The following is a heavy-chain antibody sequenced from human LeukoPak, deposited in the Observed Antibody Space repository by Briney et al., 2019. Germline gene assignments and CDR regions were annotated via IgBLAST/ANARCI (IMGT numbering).Heavy chain of an antibody. V-gene: IGHV3-30-3*01. D-gene: IGHD3-10*01. CDR1: GFTFSSYA. CDR2: MSFDGSKS. J-gene: IGHJ6*02. CDR3: ARDRQPYYHYYGMDV. Sequence: PGGSLRLSCAASGFTFSSYAMHWVRQAPGKGLEWLAVMSFDGSKSYYADSMKGRCTISRDNSKNTLYLQMNSLRAEDTAAYYCARDRQPYYHYYGMDVWGQGTTVTVSS.